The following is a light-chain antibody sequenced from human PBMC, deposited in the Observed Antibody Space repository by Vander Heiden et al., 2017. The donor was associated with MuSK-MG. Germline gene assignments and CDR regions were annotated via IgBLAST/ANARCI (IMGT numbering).Light chain of an antibody. J-gene: IGKJ2*01. CDR2: AAS. Sequence: DIQMIQSPCSLPASVGDRVTITCRASQSISSYLNWYQQKPGKAPKLLIYAASSLQSGVPSRFSGSGSGTDFTLTISSLQPEDFATYYCQQSYSTPPSFGQGTKLEIK. CDR3: QQSYSTPPS. V-gene: IGKV1-39*01. CDR1: QSISSY.